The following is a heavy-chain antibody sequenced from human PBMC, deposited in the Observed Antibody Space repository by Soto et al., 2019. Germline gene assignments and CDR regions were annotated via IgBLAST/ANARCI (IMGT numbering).Heavy chain of an antibody. J-gene: IGHJ3*02. CDR3: AREYCSSTSCYDAFDI. D-gene: IGHD2-2*01. CDR2: ISSSSSYI. CDR1: GFTFSSYS. V-gene: IGHV3-21*01. Sequence: GGSLRLSCAASGFTFSSYSMNWVRQAPGKGLEWVSSISSSSSYIYYADSVKGRFTISRDNAKNSLYLQMNSLRAEDTAVYYCAREYCSSTSCYDAFDIWGQGTMVTVSS.